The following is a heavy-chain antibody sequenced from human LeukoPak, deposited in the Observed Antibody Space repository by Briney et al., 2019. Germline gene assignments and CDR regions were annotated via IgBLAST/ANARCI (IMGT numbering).Heavy chain of an antibody. CDR3: ARSYSSSWYGFHYYGMDV. CDR2: IIPIFGTA. CDR1: GGTFSSYA. Sequence: GASVKVSCKASGGTFSSYAISWVRQAPGQGLEWMGGIIPIFGTANYAQKFQGRVTITADQSTSTAYMERSSLRSEDTAVYYCARSYSSSWYGFHYYGMDVWGQGTTVTVSS. J-gene: IGHJ6*02. V-gene: IGHV1-69*13. D-gene: IGHD6-13*01.